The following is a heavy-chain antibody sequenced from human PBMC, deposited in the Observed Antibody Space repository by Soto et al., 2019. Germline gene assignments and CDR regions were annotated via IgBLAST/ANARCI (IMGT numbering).Heavy chain of an antibody. CDR3: ANETEALLWFGELFSADY. CDR2: ISYDGSNK. V-gene: IGHV3-30*18. J-gene: IGHJ4*02. Sequence: ESGGGVVQPGRSLRLSCAASGFTFSSYGMHWVRQAPGKGLEWVAVISYDGSNKYYADSVKGRFTISRDNSKNTLYLQMNSLRAEDTAVYYCANETEALLWFGELFSADYWGQGTLVTVSS. CDR1: GFTFSSYG. D-gene: IGHD3-10*01.